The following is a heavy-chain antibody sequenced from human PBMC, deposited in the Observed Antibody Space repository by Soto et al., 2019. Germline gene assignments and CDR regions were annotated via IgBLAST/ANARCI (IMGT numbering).Heavy chain of an antibody. V-gene: IGHV1-69*13. J-gene: IGHJ4*02. Sequence: ASVKVSCKASGGSFSSFAFSWVRQAPGQGLEWMGGIIPMFGSANYAQEFLGRVTFTADDSTSTAYMEISGLTFEDTAFYYCAKSGSFFRPSLGYFDYWGQGTLVTVSS. CDR1: GGSFSSFA. CDR2: IIPMFGSA. CDR3: AKSGSFFRPSLGYFDY. D-gene: IGHD1-1*01.